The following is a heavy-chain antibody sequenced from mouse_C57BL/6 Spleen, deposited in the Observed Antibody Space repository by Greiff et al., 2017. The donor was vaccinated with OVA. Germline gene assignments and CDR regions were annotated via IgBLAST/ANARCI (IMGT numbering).Heavy chain of an antibody. CDR2: ISDGGSYT. J-gene: IGHJ2*01. CDR1: GFTFSSYA. CDR3: AREGYDYDASFDY. D-gene: IGHD2-4*01. Sequence: EVQRVESGGGLVKPGGSLKLSCAASGFTFSSYAMSWVRQTPEKRLEWVATISDGGSYTYYPDNVKGRFTISRDNAKNNLYLQMSHLKSEDTAMYYCAREGYDYDASFDYWGQGTTLTVSS. V-gene: IGHV5-4*01.